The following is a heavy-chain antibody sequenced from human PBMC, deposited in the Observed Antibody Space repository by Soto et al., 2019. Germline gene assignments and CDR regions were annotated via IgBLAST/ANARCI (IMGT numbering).Heavy chain of an antibody. J-gene: IGHJ4*02. Sequence: QVRLVESGGGVVQPGSNLRLSCAASGFTFISHGMHWVRQAPGKGLEWVALISYDGRDQYYPDSVKGRFTISRDNSKKNVYLQMTSLRPEDTGVYYCAKDQGRIYNPFDYWGQGTLVTVSS. D-gene: IGHD1-1*01. V-gene: IGHV3-30*18. CDR2: ISYDGRDQ. CDR3: AKDQGRIYNPFDY. CDR1: GFTFISHG.